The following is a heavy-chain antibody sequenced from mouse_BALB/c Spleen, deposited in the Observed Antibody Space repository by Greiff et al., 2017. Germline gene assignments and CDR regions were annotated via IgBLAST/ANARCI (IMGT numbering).Heavy chain of an antibody. V-gene: IGHV5-4*02. CDR2: ISDGGSYT. D-gene: IGHD2-1*01. Sequence: EVKVVESGGGLVKPGGSLKLSCAASGFTFSDYYMYWVRQTPEKRLEWVATISDGGSYTYYPDSVKGRFTISRDNAKNNLYLQMSSLKSEDTAMYYCARDRGNYGFYAMDYWGQGTSVTVSS. CDR1: GFTFSDYY. CDR3: ARDRGNYGFYAMDY. J-gene: IGHJ4*01.